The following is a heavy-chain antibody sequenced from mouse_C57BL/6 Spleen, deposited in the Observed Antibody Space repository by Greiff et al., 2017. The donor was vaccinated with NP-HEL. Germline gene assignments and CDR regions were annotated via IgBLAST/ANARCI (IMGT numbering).Heavy chain of an antibody. V-gene: IGHV1-59*01. CDR1: GYTFTSYW. CDR2: IDPSDSYT. CDR3: ARWGSYYGSRWYFDV. J-gene: IGHJ1*03. Sequence: QVQLQQPGAELVRPGTSVKLSCKASGYTFTSYWMHWVKQRPGQGLEWIGVIDPSDSYTNYNQKFKGKATLTVDTSSSTAYMQLSSLTSEDSAVYYCARWGSYYGSRWYFDVWGTGTTVTVSS. D-gene: IGHD1-1*01.